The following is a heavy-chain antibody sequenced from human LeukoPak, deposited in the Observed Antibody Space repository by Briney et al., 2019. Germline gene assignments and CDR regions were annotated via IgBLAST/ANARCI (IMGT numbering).Heavy chain of an antibody. CDR2: IYPGDSDT. CDR3: ATGYYDFWSGYYKGIDY. D-gene: IGHD3-3*01. V-gene: IGHV5-51*01. CDR1: GYSLTSYW. J-gene: IGHJ4*02. Sequence: GESLKISCKGSGYSLTSYWIGWVRQMPGKGLEWMGIIYPGDSDTRYSPSFQGQVTISADKSISTAYLQWSSLKASDTAMYYCATGYYDFWSGYYKGIDYWGQGTLVTVSS.